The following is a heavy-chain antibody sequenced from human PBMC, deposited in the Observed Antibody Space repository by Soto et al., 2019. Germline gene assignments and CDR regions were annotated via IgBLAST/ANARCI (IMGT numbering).Heavy chain of an antibody. CDR2: IYYSGST. V-gene: IGHV4-59*01. J-gene: IGHJ6*03. CDR3: ARADEYEPDHYYCYMDV. D-gene: IGHD3-16*01. Sequence: PSETLSLTCTVSGGSISSYYWSWIRQPPGKGLEWIGYIYYSGSTNYNPSLKSRVTISVDTSKNQFSLKLSSVTAADTAVYYCARADEYEPDHYYCYMDVWGKGTTVTVSS. CDR1: GGSISSYY.